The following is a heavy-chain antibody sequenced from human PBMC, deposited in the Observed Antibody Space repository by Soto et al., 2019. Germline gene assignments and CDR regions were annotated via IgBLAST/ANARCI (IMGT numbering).Heavy chain of an antibody. J-gene: IGHJ4*02. CDR3: ARCGSSGEKIFDY. Sequence: PGGSLRLSCAASGFTFSDHYMDWVRQAPGKGLEWVGRTRNKANSYTTEYAASVKGRFTISRDDSKNSLYLQMNSLKTEDTAVYYCARCGSSGEKIFDYWGQGTLVTVSS. V-gene: IGHV3-72*01. D-gene: IGHD1-26*01. CDR2: TRNKANSYTT. CDR1: GFTFSDHY.